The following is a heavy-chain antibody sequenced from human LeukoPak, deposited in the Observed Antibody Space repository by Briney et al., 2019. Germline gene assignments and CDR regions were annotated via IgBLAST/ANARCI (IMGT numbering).Heavy chain of an antibody. CDR1: GFTFSTYG. V-gene: IGHV4-4*08. CDR2: IWADGAP. D-gene: IGHD1/OR15-1a*01. CDR3: AAMKTRVPPQPFDY. J-gene: IGHJ4*02. Sequence: LRLSCAASGFTFSTYGMHWVRQVPGKGLEWIGRIWADGAPTYRPSLKSRVTISVDTSKNQFSLRLSSVTAADTAVYYCAAMKTRVPPQPFDYWGQGTLVTVSS.